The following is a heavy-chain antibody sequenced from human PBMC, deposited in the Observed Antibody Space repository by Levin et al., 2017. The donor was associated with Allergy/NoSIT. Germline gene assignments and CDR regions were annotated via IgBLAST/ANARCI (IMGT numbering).Heavy chain of an antibody. Sequence: SVKVSCQASGGTFSSFGVTWVRQAPGQGLEWMGGVMPTFDTVNYAEKFQDKVTITADKSTNTAYMEMTGLTSEDQAMYYCARGRPGTLKAPRDYYQYHMDTWGQGTTVSV. CDR3: ARGRPGTLKAPRDYYQYHMDT. CDR2: VMPTFDTV. J-gene: IGHJ6*03. V-gene: IGHV1-69*06. D-gene: IGHD4-17*01. CDR1: GGTFSSFG.